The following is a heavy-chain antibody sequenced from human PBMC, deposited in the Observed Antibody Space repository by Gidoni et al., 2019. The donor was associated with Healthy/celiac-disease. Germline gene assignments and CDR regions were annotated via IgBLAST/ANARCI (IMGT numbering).Heavy chain of an antibody. J-gene: IGHJ4*02. V-gene: IGHV3-23*01. CDR1: GFTFSSYA. CDR2: ISGSGGST. CDR3: AKGRGITGTTWVY. Sequence: EVQLLESGGGLVQPGGSLRLSCAASGFTFSSYAMIWVRQAPVKGLEWVSAISGSGGSTYYADSVKGRFTISRDNSKNTLYLQMNSLRAEDTAVYYCAKGRGITGTTWVYWGQGTLVTVSS. D-gene: IGHD1-7*01.